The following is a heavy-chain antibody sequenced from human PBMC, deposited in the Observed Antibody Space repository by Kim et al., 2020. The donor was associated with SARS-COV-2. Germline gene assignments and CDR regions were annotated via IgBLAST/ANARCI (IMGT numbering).Heavy chain of an antibody. D-gene: IGHD6-6*01. CDR2: INSDGSST. CDR3: ASVSYSSSSYVNYYGMDV. Sequence: GGSLRLSCAASGFTFSSYWMHWVRQAPGKGLVWVSRINSDGSSTSYADSVKGRFTISRDNAKNTLYLQMNSLRAEDTAVYYCASVSYSSSSYVNYYGMDVWGQGTTVTVSS. CDR1: GFTFSSYW. V-gene: IGHV3-74*01. J-gene: IGHJ6*02.